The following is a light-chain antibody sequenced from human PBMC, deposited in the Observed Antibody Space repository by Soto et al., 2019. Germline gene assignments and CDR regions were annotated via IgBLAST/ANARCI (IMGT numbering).Light chain of an antibody. V-gene: IGKV3-11*01. CDR2: DAS. CDR1: QSVSSY. CDR3: QQRSNWPPYT. Sequence: EIVLTQSPATLSLSPGERATLSCRASQSVSSYLAWYQQKPGQAPRLLIYDASNRATGIPARFSGSWSGTDFTHTISSLEPEDFAVYYCQQRSNWPPYTFGQGTKLEIK. J-gene: IGKJ2*01.